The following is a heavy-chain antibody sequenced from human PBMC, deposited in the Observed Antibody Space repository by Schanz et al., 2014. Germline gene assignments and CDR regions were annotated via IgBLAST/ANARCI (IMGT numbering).Heavy chain of an antibody. V-gene: IGHV3-30*04. J-gene: IGHJ5*02. Sequence: QVQLVESGGGVVQPGGSLRLSCAASGFTFSSYAMSWVRQAPGKGLEWVAFVPFDGSQKFYADSVKGRFTISRDNAKNTLYLQMNSLRAEDTAVYYCARAGYDADNWFDPWGQGTLVTVSS. CDR2: VPFDGSQK. CDR1: GFTFSSYA. CDR3: ARAGYDADNWFDP. D-gene: IGHD2-2*01.